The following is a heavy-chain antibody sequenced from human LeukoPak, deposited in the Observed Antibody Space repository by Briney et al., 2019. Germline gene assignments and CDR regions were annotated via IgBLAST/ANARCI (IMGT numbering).Heavy chain of an antibody. D-gene: IGHD3-22*01. CDR1: GFTFSSYS. CDR2: ISSSSSYI. Sequence: GGSLRLSCAASGFTFSSYSMNWVRQAPGKGLEWVSSISSSSSYIYYADSVKGRFTISRDNSKNTLYLQMNSLRAEDTAVYYCARDVPYYYDSSGYPEYFQHWGQGTLVTVSS. J-gene: IGHJ1*01. CDR3: ARDVPYYYDSSGYPEYFQH. V-gene: IGHV3-21*04.